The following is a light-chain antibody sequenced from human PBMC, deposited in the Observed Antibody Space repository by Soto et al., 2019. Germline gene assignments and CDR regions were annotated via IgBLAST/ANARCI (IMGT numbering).Light chain of an antibody. Sequence: GGYNYVSWYQQHPGKAPKLMIYDVSNRPSGVSNRFSGSKSGNTASLTISGLQAEDEADYYCSSYTSSSTLYGFGTGTKVTVL. J-gene: IGLJ1*01. CDR2: DVS. CDR1: GGYNY. V-gene: IGLV2-14*04. CDR3: SSYTSSSTLYG.